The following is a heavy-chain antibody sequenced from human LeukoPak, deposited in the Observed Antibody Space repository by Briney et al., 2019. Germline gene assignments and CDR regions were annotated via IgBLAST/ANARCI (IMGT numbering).Heavy chain of an antibody. CDR1: GFTFSSYA. CDR2: ISGSGGST. CDR3: AKDTTYSSGWYSY. D-gene: IGHD6-19*01. J-gene: IGHJ4*02. V-gene: IGHV3-23*01. Sequence: GGSLRLSCAASGFTFSSYAMSWVRQAPGKGLQWVSAISGSGGSTYYADSVKGRFTISRDNSKNTLYLQMNSLRAEDTAVYYCAKDTTYSSGWYSYWGQGTLVTVSS.